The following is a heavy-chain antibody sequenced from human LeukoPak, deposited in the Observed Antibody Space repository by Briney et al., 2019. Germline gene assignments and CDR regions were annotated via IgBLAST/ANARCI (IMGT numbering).Heavy chain of an antibody. CDR2: IYTSGST. D-gene: IGHD1/OR15-1a*01. CDR1: GGSISSGSYY. CDR3: ARARVRTNYYYYMDV. Sequence: SQTLSLTCTVSGGSISSGSYYWSWIRQPAGKGLEWIGRIYTSGSTNYNPSLKSRVTISVDTSKNQFSLKLSSVTAADTAVYYCARARVRTNYYYYMDVWGKGTTVTVSS. V-gene: IGHV4-61*02. J-gene: IGHJ6*03.